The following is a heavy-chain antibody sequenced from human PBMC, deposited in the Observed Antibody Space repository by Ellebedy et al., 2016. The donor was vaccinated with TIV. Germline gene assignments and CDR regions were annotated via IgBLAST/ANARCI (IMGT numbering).Heavy chain of an antibody. J-gene: IGHJ5*02. CDR3: VGGQRVFYYFDP. CDR1: GYTFTSYG. D-gene: IGHD2-8*01. CDR2: IDPNPGGT. Sequence: AASVKVSCKTSGYTFTSYGISWVRQAPGQGLEWMGWIDPNPGGTYYAQKFQGRVTMTRDTSISTGYMELSRLRSDDTAVYYCVGGQRVFYYFDPWGQGTLVTVSS. V-gene: IGHV1-2*02.